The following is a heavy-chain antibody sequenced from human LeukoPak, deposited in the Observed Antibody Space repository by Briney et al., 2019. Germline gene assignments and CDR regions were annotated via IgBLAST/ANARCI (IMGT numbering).Heavy chain of an antibody. CDR2: IIPIVGIA. J-gene: IGHJ6*02. Sequence: ASVKVSCKASGYTFTGYYMHWVRQAPGQGLEWMGRIIPIVGIANYAQKFQGRVTITADKSTSTAYMELSSLRSEDTAVYYCARDRMVRGVGLDYYFGMDVWGQGTTVTVSS. V-gene: IGHV1-69*04. D-gene: IGHD3-10*01. CDR1: GYTFTGYY. CDR3: ARDRMVRGVGLDYYFGMDV.